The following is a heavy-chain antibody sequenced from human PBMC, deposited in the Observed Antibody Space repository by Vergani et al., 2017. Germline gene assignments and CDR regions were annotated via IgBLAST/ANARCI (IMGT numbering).Heavy chain of an antibody. CDR1: GGSISFYY. CDR3: ARGSCLGGSCYKPLFDY. D-gene: IGHD2-15*01. Sequence: QVQLEESGPGLVKPSETLSLTCTVSGGSISFYYWTWIRQSAGEGLEWIGRLDPSGTTKYNSSLKSRVTMSVDTSKNQFSLKLTSVTAADTAVYYCARGSCLGGSCYKPLFDYWGQGILVTVSS. V-gene: IGHV4-4*07. J-gene: IGHJ4*02. CDR2: LDPSGTT.